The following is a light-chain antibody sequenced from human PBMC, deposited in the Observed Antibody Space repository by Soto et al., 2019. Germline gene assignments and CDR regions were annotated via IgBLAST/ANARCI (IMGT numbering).Light chain of an antibody. CDR1: QSVSSN. CDR3: QHRSSWPVS. J-gene: IGKJ5*01. CDR2: DES. V-gene: IGKV3-11*01. Sequence: ELVMTPSPATLSPSPGERATLACRASQSVSSNLAWYQQKPGQSPRLLIYDESNRATGIPDRFSGSGSGTHLNLTISRLDSEDFAVYYCQHRSSWPVSCGQGTRLEIK.